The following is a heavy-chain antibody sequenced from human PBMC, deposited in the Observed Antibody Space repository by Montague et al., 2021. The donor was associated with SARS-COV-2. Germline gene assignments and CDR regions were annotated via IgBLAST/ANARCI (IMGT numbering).Heavy chain of an antibody. V-gene: IGHV2-70*11. CDR3: ARAMAGTEDY. D-gene: IGHD6-19*01. CDR1: GFSLSTSVMS. Sequence: PALVKPTQTLTLTCTFSGFSLSTSVMSVSWIRQPPGKALEWLARIDWDDDKYYSTSLKTRLTISKDTSKNQVVLTMTNMDPVDTATYYCARAMAGTEDYWGQGTLVTVSS. CDR2: IDWDDDK. J-gene: IGHJ4*02.